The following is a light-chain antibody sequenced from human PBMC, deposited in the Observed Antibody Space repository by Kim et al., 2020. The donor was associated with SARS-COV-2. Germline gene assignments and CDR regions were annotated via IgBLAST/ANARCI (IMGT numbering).Light chain of an antibody. CDR2: STS. CDR1: QNVGNW. Sequence: DIQMTQSPSTLSASVGDRVTITCRASQNVGNWLACYQQKPGHAPRLLIFSTSRLEDGVPGRFSGTGSGTHFTLTITDLQPEDFATYFCQHRTFGQGTKVDIK. V-gene: IGKV1-5*03. J-gene: IGKJ1*01. CDR3: QHRT.